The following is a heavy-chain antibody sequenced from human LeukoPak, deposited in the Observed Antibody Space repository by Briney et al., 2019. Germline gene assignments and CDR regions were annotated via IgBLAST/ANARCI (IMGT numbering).Heavy chain of an antibody. CDR3: ARGAYHSDIFPLHF. CDR2: IYPNSGGP. J-gene: IGHJ4*02. Sequence: ASVKVSCKASGYTFTDYYIHWVRQAPGQRLEWMGLIYPNSGGPKYAQKFQGWVTISRDTSISTAYLELSRLTSDDTAVYYCARGAYHSDIFPLHFWGQGTLVTVSS. CDR1: GYTFTDYY. D-gene: IGHD3-9*01. V-gene: IGHV1-2*04.